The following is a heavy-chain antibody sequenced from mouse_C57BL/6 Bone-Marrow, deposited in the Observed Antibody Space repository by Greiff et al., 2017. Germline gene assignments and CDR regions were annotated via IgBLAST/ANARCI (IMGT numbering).Heavy chain of an antibody. CDR3: TTLYITTF. CDR2: IDPENGDT. D-gene: IGHD1-1*01. J-gene: IGHJ2*01. V-gene: IGHV14-4*01. Sequence: EVQLQQSGAELVRPGASVKLSCTASGFNIKDDYMHWVKQRPEQGLEWIGWIDPENGDTEYASKFQGKATITADTSSTTAYLQLISLTSEDTAVYYCTTLYITTFWGQGTTLTVSS. CDR1: GFNIKDDY.